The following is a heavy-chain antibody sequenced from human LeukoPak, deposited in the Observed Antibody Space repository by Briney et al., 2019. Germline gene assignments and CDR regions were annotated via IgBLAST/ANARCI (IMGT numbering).Heavy chain of an antibody. D-gene: IGHD6-19*01. CDR2: ISYDGSDK. J-gene: IGHJ4*02. CDR3: ARDRRFSSGWLFDY. CDR1: GFTFSSYG. V-gene: IGHV3-30*03. Sequence: GGSLRLSCAASGFTFSSYGMHWVRQAPGKGLEWVAAISYDGSDKYYADSVKGRFTISRDNSKNTLYLQMNSLRAEDTAVYYCARDRRFSSGWLFDYGGQGTLVTVSS.